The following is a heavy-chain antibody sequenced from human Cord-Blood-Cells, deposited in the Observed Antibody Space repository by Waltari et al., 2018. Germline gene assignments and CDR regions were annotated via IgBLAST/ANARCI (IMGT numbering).Heavy chain of an antibody. CDR1: GGSISSSSYY. Sequence: QLQLQESGPGLVKPSETLSLTCTVSGGSISSSSYYWGWIRQPPGKGLEWIGSIYYSGSTYYNPSLKSRVTISVDTSKNQFSLKLSSVTAADTAVYYCARHITIFGVVIDYWGQGTLVTVSS. CDR2: IYYSGST. CDR3: ARHITIFGVVIDY. J-gene: IGHJ4*02. D-gene: IGHD3-3*01. V-gene: IGHV4-39*01.